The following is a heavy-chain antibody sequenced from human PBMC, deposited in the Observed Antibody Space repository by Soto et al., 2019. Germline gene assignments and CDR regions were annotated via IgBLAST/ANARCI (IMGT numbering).Heavy chain of an antibody. CDR1: RFTFSDFA. J-gene: IGHJ5*01. Sequence: DVQLLESGGGLVQPGGSLTLSCAASRFTFSDFAMSWVRQAPGKGLEWVSSIGGGGTDTYYADSVKGRFTISRDNSKNTLYLQMDSLTDEDTAVYYCAKDAVPYNGKWDWFDSWGQGTLVIVSS. CDR3: AKDAVPYNGKWDWFDS. CDR2: IGGGGTDT. V-gene: IGHV3-23*01. D-gene: IGHD1-20*01.